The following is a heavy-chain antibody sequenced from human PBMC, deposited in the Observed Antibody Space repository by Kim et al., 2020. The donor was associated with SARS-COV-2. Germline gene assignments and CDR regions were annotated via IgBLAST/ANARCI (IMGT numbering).Heavy chain of an antibody. J-gene: IGHJ4*02. CDR2: INAGNGNT. V-gene: IGHV1-3*01. Sequence: ASVKVSCKASGYTFTSYAMHWVRQAPGQRLEWMGWINAGNGNTKYSQKFQGRVTITRDTSASTAYMELSSLRSEDTAVYYCARADFDYYDSSGYYDYWGQGTLVTVSS. CDR1: GYTFTSYA. D-gene: IGHD3-22*01. CDR3: ARADFDYYDSSGYYDY.